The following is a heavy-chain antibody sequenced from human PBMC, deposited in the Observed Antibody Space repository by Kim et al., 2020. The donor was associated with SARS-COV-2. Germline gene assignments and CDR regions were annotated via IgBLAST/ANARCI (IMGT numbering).Heavy chain of an antibody. J-gene: IGHJ6*01. CDR3: ARAVRGVMIRYYYYGMDV. Sequence: SETLSLTCAVYGGSFSGYYWSWIRQPPGKGLEWIGEINHSGSTNYNPSLKSRVTISVDTSKNQFSLKLSSVTAADTAVYYCARAVRGVMIRYYYYGMDV. CDR2: INHSGST. V-gene: IGHV4-34*01. CDR1: GGSFSGYY. D-gene: IGHD3-10*01.